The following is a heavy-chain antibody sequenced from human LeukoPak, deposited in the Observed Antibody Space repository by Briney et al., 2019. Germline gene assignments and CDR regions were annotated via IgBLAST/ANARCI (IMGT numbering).Heavy chain of an antibody. CDR3: ARDTVAVAGTDH. CDR2: IYYSGST. V-gene: IGHV4-39*07. D-gene: IGHD6-19*01. Sequence: SETLSLTCTVSGGSISSSSYYWGWIRQPPGKGLEWIGTIYYSGSTYYNPSLKSRVTISVDTSKNQFSLKLTSVTAADTAVYYRARDTVAVAGTDHWGQGTLVTVSS. J-gene: IGHJ4*02. CDR1: GGSISSSSYY.